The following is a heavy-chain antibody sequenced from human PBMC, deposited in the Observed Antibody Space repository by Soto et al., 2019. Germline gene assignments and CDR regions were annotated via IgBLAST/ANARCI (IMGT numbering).Heavy chain of an antibody. D-gene: IGHD6-19*01. CDR1: GGSINSSSYF. J-gene: IGHJ5*02. CDR3: ARHYSSGSRNWFDP. Sequence: QLQLQESGPGLVKPSETLSLTCSVSGGSINSSSYFWGWVRPPPGKGREWIGSIYYSGSTYYNPSLGSRVTISVDTSKNQYSLKLSSVTAADTAVFYCARHYSSGSRNWFDPWGQGTLVTVSS. CDR2: IYYSGST. V-gene: IGHV4-39*01.